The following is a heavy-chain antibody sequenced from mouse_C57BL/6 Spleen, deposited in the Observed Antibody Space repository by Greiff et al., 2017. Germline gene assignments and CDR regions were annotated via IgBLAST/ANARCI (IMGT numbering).Heavy chain of an antibody. Sequence: EVMLVESGEGLGKPGGSLKLSCAASGFTFSSYAMSWVRQTPEKRLEWVAYISSGGDYIYYADTVKGRFTISRDNARNTLYLQMSSLKSEDTAMYYCTSVGITTVLARYFDVWCTGTTVTVSS. D-gene: IGHD1-1*01. CDR3: TSVGITTVLARYFDV. V-gene: IGHV5-9-1*02. CDR2: ISSGGDYI. J-gene: IGHJ1*03. CDR1: GFTFSSYA.